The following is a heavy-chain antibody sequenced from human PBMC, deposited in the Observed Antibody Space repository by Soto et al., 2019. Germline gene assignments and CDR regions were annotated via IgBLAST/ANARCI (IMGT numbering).Heavy chain of an antibody. CDR2: MNPNSGNT. J-gene: IGHJ3*02. D-gene: IGHD1-1*01. Sequence: GGSVEVSCKASGYTLPQYGIKWVRQAPGQGLEWMGWMNPNSGNTGYAQKFQGRVTMTRNTSISTAYMELSSLRSEDTAVYYCARGLELEQLYDAFDIWGQGTMVTVSS. CDR1: GYTLPQYG. V-gene: IGHV1-8*01. CDR3: ARGLELEQLYDAFDI.